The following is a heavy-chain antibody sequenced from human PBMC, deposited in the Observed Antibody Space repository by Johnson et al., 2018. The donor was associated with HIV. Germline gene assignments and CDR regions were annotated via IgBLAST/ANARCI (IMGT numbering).Heavy chain of an antibody. CDR2: IWYDGSNE. D-gene: IGHD1-26*01. CDR3: AKDDRELDAFDS. J-gene: IGHJ3*02. Sequence: QVQLVESGGSVVQPERSLRLSCAASGFSFGTYAMHWVRQAPGKGLEWVAVIWYDGSNEYYADSVKGRFTIYRDNSKNTLYLQMNSLRAEDTAVYYCAKDDRELDAFDSWGLGTMVTVSS. V-gene: IGHV3-33*06. CDR1: GFSFGTYA.